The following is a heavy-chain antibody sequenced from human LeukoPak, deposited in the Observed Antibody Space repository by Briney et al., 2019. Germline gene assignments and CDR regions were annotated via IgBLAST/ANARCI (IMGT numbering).Heavy chain of an antibody. J-gene: IGHJ6*03. CDR3: AKGGSTSRVTTSRVVFGYYYYMDV. CDR2: LSGSGGST. Sequence: GGSLRLSCAASGFTFSSHAMSWVRQAPGKGLEWVSSLSGSGGSTYHADSVKGRFSVSRDNSKNTLYLQLNSLRAEDTAVYYCAKGGSTSRVTTSRVVFGYYYYMDVWGKGTPVTVSS. V-gene: IGHV3-23*01. D-gene: IGHD4-17*01. CDR1: GFTFSSHA.